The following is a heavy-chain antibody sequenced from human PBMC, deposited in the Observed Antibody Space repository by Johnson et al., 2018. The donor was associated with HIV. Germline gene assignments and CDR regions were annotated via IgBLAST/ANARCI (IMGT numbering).Heavy chain of an antibody. J-gene: IGHJ3*02. V-gene: IGHV3-33*08. CDR3: ARGPSDYDFWSGYYNAAFDI. CDR1: GFTFSIYG. D-gene: IGHD3-3*01. Sequence: QVQLVESGGGVVQPGRSLRLSCAAYGFTFSIYGMHWVRQAPGKGLEWVAVIWYDGSNKYYADSVKGRFTISRDNSKNTLYLQMNSLRAEDTAVYYCARGPSDYDFWSGYYNAAFDIWGQGTMVTVSS. CDR2: IWYDGSNK.